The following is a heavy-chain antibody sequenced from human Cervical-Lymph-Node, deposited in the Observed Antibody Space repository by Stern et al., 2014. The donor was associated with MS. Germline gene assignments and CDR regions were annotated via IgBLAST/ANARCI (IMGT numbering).Heavy chain of an antibody. V-gene: IGHV4-59*08. CDR1: GGSTSSYY. D-gene: IGHD6-6*01. Sequence: VQLVESGPGLVKPSETLSLTCTVSGGSTSSYYWSWIRQPPGKGLEWIGYISSSGGTKYNPSLKSRFPISLATPKTQFSLTLSSVTAADTAVYYCARGYTTSSGRPDYWGQGTLVTVSS. CDR3: ARGYTTSSGRPDY. CDR2: ISSSGGT. J-gene: IGHJ4*02.